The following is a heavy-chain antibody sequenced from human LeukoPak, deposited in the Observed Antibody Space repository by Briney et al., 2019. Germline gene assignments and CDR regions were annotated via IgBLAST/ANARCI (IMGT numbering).Heavy chain of an antibody. J-gene: IGHJ4*02. CDR1: GFTFSNYW. CDR2: IKQDGSEK. Sequence: GGSLRLSCVASGFTFSNYWMSWVRQAPGEGLEFVANIKQDGSEKNHVDSVKGRFTISRDNARNSLYLQMNSLRAEDTAVYYCVRDNWDAYFDYWGQGDLVTVSS. V-gene: IGHV3-7*05. D-gene: IGHD3-16*01. CDR3: VRDNWDAYFDY.